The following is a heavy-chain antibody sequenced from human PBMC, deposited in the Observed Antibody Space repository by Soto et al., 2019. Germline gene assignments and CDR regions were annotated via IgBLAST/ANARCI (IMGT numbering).Heavy chain of an antibody. Sequence: ASETLSLTCTVSGGSISNGDCYWTWIRQHPVKGLEWVGYIHNGERTNYNPSLESRVTISADTSKNQFSLRLSSVTAADTAMYYCSYGDSPGPIDHWGQGTLVTVYS. J-gene: IGHJ4*02. V-gene: IGHV4-61*08. D-gene: IGHD4-17*01. CDR3: SYGDSPGPIDH. CDR1: GGSISNGDCY. CDR2: IHNGERT.